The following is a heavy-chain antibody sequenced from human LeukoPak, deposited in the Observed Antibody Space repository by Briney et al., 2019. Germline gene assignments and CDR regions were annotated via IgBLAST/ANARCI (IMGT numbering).Heavy chain of an antibody. D-gene: IGHD3-16*01. J-gene: IGHJ3*02. Sequence: GGSLRLSCAASGVTFSSYAMSWVRQAPGKGLEWVSVIYSGGSTYCADSVKGRFTISRDNSKNTLYLQMNSLRAEDTAVYYCARKRIMNAFDIWGQGTMVTVSS. V-gene: IGHV3-66*01. CDR3: ARKRIMNAFDI. CDR2: IYSGGST. CDR1: GVTFSSYA.